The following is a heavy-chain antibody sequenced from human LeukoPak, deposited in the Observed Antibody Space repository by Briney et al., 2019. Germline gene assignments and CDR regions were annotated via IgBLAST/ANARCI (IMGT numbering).Heavy chain of an antibody. CDR3: ARAITMIVGGDDAFDI. D-gene: IGHD3-22*01. CDR2: IADDGKDK. Sequence: GGSLRLSCAASGFTFSTYPIHWVRQAPGKGLEWVAVIADDGKDKHYVESVKGRFTISRDNSKNTLYLQMNSLRAEDTAVYYCARAITMIVGGDDAFDIWGQGTMVTVSS. V-gene: IGHV3-30*04. CDR1: GFTFSTYP. J-gene: IGHJ3*02.